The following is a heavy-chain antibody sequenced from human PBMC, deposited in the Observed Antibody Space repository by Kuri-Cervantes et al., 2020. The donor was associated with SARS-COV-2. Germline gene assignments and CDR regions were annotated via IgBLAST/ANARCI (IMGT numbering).Heavy chain of an antibody. CDR3: ARDGSRYSTSSFNYYYYMDV. J-gene: IGHJ6*03. CDR2: ISSSSNYI. D-gene: IGHD6-6*01. CDR1: GFTFSSYS. V-gene: IGHV3-21*01. Sequence: ESLKISCAASGFTFSSYSMNWVRQAPGKGLEWVSFISSSSNYIYYADSLKGRFTISRDNAKNSLYLQMNSPRAEDTAVYYCARDGSRYSTSSFNYYYYMDVWGKGTTVTVSS.